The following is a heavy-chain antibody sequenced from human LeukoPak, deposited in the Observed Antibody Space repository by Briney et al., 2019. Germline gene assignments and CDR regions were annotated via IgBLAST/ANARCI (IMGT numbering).Heavy chain of an antibody. D-gene: IGHD2-8*01. CDR3: ARDRLVRPLLYHWFDP. V-gene: IGHV6-1*01. Sequence: SQTLSLTCAISGDSVSSNSAAWNWIRQSPSRGLEWLGRTYYRSKWYNDYAVSVKSRITINPDTSKNQFSLQLNSVTPEDTAVYYCARDRLVRPLLYHWFDPWGQGTLVTVSS. J-gene: IGHJ5*02. CDR1: GDSVSSNSAA. CDR2: TYYRSKWYN.